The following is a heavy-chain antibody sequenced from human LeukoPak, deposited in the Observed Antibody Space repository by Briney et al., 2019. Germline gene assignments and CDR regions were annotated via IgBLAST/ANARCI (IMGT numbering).Heavy chain of an antibody. CDR1: GFTFSSYW. V-gene: IGHV3-7*01. CDR3: ASSPFTIFGVVTNFDY. J-gene: IGHJ4*02. Sequence: GGSLRLSCAASGFTFSSYWMSWVRQAPGKGLEWVANIKQDGSEKYYVDSVKGRFTISRDNAKNSLYLQMNSLRAEDTAVYYCASSPFTIFGVVTNFDYWGQGTLVTVSS. CDR2: IKQDGSEK. D-gene: IGHD3-3*01.